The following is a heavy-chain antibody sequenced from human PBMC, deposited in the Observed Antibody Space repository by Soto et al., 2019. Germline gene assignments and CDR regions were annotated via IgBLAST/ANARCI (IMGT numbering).Heavy chain of an antibody. D-gene: IGHD5-18*01. CDR3: ARGYSVDY. Sequence: EVQLVESGGGLVQPGGSLRLSCAASGFTFSSYWMTWVRQAPGKGLEWVANIKQSGSETYYVDSVKGRFTISRDDAKNVVYLQMNTLRAEDTAVYFCARGYSVDYWGQGTLVTVSS. CDR1: GFTFSSYW. V-gene: IGHV3-7*03. CDR2: IKQSGSET. J-gene: IGHJ4*02.